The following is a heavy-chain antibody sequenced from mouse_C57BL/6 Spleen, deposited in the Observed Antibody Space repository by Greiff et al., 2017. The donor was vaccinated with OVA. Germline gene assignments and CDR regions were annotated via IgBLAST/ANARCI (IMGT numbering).Heavy chain of an antibody. V-gene: IGHV5-16*01. CDR1: GFTFSDYY. CDR3: ARDRDDYDGGFAY. J-gene: IGHJ3*01. D-gene: IGHD2-4*01. CDR2: INYDGSST. Sequence: EVKLMESEGGLVQPGSSMKLSCTASGFTFSDYYMAWVRQVPEKGLEWVANINYDGSSTYYLDSLKSRFIISRDNAKNILYLQMSSLKSEDTATYYCARDRDDYDGGFAYWGQGTLVTVSA.